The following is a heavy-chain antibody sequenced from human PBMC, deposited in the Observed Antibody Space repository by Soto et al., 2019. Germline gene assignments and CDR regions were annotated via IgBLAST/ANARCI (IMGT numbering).Heavy chain of an antibody. D-gene: IGHD4-17*01. J-gene: IGHJ6*03. CDR1: SGSISSSSYF. Sequence: SETLSLTCTVSSGSISSSSYFWGWIRQPPGKGLEWIGNIYYSGSTYYNPSLKSRVTISVDTSNNQFSLKLSSVTAADTAVYYCARVLRDYPFYYYYMDVWGKGTTVT. V-gene: IGHV4-39*01. CDR2: IYYSGST. CDR3: ARVLRDYPFYYYYMDV.